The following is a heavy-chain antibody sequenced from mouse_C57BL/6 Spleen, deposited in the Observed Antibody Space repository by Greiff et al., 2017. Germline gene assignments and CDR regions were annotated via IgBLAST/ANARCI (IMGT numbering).Heavy chain of an antibody. V-gene: IGHV1-80*01. J-gene: IGHJ3*01. CDR2: IYPGDGDT. CDR3: AREGSYGYDWAWFAY. Sequence: QVQLQQSGAELVKPGASVKISCKASGYAFSSYWMNWVKQRPGKGLEWIGQIYPGDGDTNYNGKFKGKATLTADKSSSTAYMQLSSLTSEDSAVYFCAREGSYGYDWAWFAYWGQGTLVTVSA. CDR1: GYAFSSYW. D-gene: IGHD2-2*01.